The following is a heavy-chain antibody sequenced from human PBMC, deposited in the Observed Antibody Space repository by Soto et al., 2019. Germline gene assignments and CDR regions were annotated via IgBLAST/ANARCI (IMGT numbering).Heavy chain of an antibody. Sequence: SETLSLTCTVSGGSVSSGSYYWSWIRQPPGKGLEWIGYIYYSGSTNYNPSLKSRVTISVDTSKNQFSLKLSSVTAADTAVYYCARDPGYSLDYWGQGTLVTVSS. CDR3: ARDPGYSLDY. CDR2: IYYSGST. CDR1: GGSVSSGSYY. D-gene: IGHD5-18*01. J-gene: IGHJ4*02. V-gene: IGHV4-61*01.